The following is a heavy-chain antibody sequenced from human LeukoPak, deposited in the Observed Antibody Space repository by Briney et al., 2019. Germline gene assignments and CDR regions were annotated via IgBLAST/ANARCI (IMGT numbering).Heavy chain of an antibody. V-gene: IGHV3-23*01. CDR1: GFTLSIND. CDR2: IGGSSGRT. D-gene: IGHD3-10*01. CDR3: AKAGSISWFNH. Sequence: GGSRRLSCVASGFTLSINDMSWVRQAPGKGLEWVSGIGGSSGRTYYADSVKGRFTISRDSSRNTMFLQMDSLRADDTAVYYCAKAGSISWFNHWGQGTLATVSP. J-gene: IGHJ5*02.